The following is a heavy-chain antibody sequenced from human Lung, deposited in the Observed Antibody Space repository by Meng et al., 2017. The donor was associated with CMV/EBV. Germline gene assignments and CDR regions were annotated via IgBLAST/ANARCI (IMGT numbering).Heavy chain of an antibody. D-gene: IGHD3-3*01. J-gene: IGHJ5*02. CDR2: IYYSGST. CDR1: GGSISSSAYY. CDR3: ARGPTPTISEGWFDP. Sequence: LSCTVSGGSISSSAYYWSWIRQHPGKGLEWIGYIYYSGSTYYNPSLKSRVTISVDTSNTQFSLTLSSVTAADTAVYYCARGPTPTISEGWFDPWGQGTXVTVSS. V-gene: IGHV4-31*03.